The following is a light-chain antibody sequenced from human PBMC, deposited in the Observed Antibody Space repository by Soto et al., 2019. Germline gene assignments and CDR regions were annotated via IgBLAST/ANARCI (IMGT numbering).Light chain of an antibody. J-gene: IGKJ5*01. CDR1: QDLTNY. CDR3: QQYVNIPYT. V-gene: IGKV1-33*01. CDR2: DTT. Sequence: DIQMTQSPTSLAASVGDRVTITCQASQDLTNYLNWYQQKPGEAPKLLIYDTTTLEEGVPTRFSGGGSGTAFTFTIKGMQTEDDAIYYCQQYVNIPYTFGQGTRLEIK.